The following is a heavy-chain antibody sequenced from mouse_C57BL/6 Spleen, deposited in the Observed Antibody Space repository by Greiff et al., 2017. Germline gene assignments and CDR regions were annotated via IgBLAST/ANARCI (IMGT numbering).Heavy chain of an antibody. CDR1: GFTFSDYG. Sequence: EVQLVESGGGLVKPGGSLKLSCAASGFTFSDYGMHWVRQAPEQGLEWVAYISSGSSTIYYADTVKGRFTISRDNAKNTLFLQMTSLRSEDTAMYYCARFFDYDGGWYFDVWGTGTTVTVSS. V-gene: IGHV5-17*01. CDR3: ARFFDYDGGWYFDV. CDR2: ISSGSSTI. J-gene: IGHJ1*03. D-gene: IGHD2-4*01.